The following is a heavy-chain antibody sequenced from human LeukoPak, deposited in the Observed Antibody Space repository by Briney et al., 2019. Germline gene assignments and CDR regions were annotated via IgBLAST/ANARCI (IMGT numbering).Heavy chain of an antibody. CDR2: IKQDGSEK. CDR1: GFTFSSYW. J-gene: IGHJ5*02. V-gene: IGHV3-7*01. CDR3: AREDYDFWSGHNWFDP. D-gene: IGHD3-3*01. Sequence: GGSLRLSCTASGFTFSSYWMSWVRQAPGKGLEWVANIKQDGSEKYYVDSVKGRFTISRDNAKNSLYLQMNSLRAEDTAVYYCAREDYDFWSGHNWFDPWGQGTLVTVSS.